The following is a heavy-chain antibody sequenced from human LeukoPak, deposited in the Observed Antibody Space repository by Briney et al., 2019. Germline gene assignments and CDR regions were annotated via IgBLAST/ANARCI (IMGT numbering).Heavy chain of an antibody. V-gene: IGHV1-69*05. CDR1: GGTFSSYA. Sequence: SVKVSCKASGGTFSSYAISWVRQAPGQGLEWMGGIIPIFGTANYAQKFQGRVTITTDESTSTAYMELSSLRSEDTAVYYCARSYCTNGVCYANWFDPWGQGTLVTVSS. CDR3: ARSYCTNGVCYANWFDP. J-gene: IGHJ5*02. D-gene: IGHD2-8*01. CDR2: IIPIFGTA.